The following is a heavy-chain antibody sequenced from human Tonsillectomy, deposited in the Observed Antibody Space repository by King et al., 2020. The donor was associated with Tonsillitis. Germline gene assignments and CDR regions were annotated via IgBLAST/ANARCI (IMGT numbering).Heavy chain of an antibody. CDR2: IHYDGSNK. Sequence: VQLVESGGGVVQPGGSLRLSCAASGFTFSSYDMHWVRQAPGKGLEWVAFIHYDGSNKYYADSVKGRFTISRDNSKNTLYLQMNSLRAEDTAVYYCAKDWDNWVYDAFDIWGQGTMVTVSS. D-gene: IGHD1-20*01. CDR3: AKDWDNWVYDAFDI. J-gene: IGHJ3*02. CDR1: GFTFSSYD. V-gene: IGHV3-30*02.